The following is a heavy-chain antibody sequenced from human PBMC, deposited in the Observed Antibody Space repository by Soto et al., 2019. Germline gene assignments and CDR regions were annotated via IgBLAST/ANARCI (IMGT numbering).Heavy chain of an antibody. Sequence: QVQLVQSGAEVKKPGASVKVSCKASGYTFTSYGISWVRQAPGHGLEWMGWISAYNGNTDYAQKLQGRGTMTTDTSTRTAHMELRSLRSDDTAVYYCARVHYDILTGYTPSFDYWGQGTLVTVSS. CDR1: GYTFTSYG. V-gene: IGHV1-18*01. J-gene: IGHJ4*02. D-gene: IGHD3-9*01. CDR2: ISAYNGNT. CDR3: ARVHYDILTGYTPSFDY.